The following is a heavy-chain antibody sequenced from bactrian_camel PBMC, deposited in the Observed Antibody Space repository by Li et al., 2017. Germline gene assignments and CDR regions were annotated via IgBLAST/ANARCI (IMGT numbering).Heavy chain of an antibody. J-gene: IGHJ6*01. V-gene: IGHV3-2*01. CDR3: ATEWRLWVGGDGGY. CDR1: GLTKSSYY. Sequence: HVQLVESGGGLVQPGGSLRLSCAASGLTKSSYYMVWVRQAPGEGPEWVSSIYSDGRAARYDDSVKGRFTISRDNAKNTVYLQMNSQKSEDTALYYCATEWRLWVGGDGGYWGQGTQVTVS. CDR2: IYSDGRAA. D-gene: IGHD5*01.